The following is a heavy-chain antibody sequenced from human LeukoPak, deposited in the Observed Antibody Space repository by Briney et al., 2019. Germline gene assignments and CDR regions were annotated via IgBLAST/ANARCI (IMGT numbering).Heavy chain of an antibody. V-gene: IGHV1-69*01. D-gene: IGHD3-22*01. CDR1: GGTFNSYA. Sequence: ASVKVSCKASGGTFNSYAISWVRQAPGQGLEGMGGIIPIFGTANYAQKFQGRVTITADESTSTAYMELSSLRSEDTAVYYCARIDYYYGMDVWGQGTTVTVSS. CDR2: IIPIFGTA. J-gene: IGHJ6*02. CDR3: ARIDYYYGMDV.